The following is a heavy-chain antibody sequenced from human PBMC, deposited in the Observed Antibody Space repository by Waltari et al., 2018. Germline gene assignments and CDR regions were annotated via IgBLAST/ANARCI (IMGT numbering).Heavy chain of an antibody. D-gene: IGHD6-19*01. CDR1: GFTFSRYA. V-gene: IGHV3-30*01. J-gene: IGHJ4*02. Sequence: QVQLVESGGGVVQPGRSLRLSCAASGFTFSRYAMHWVSQAPGKGLEWVAVISYYGSNKYYADSVKGRFTISRDNSKNTLYLQMNSLSAEDTAVYYCARDHHSSGWYGRDYWGQGTLVTVSS. CDR2: ISYYGSNK. CDR3: ARDHHSSGWYGRDY.